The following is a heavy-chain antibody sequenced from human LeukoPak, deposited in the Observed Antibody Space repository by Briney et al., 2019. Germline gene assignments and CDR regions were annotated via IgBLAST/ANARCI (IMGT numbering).Heavy chain of an antibody. CDR1: GYTFTSYG. J-gene: IGHJ4*02. CDR2: ISAYNGNT. D-gene: IGHD3-22*01. Sequence: GASVKVSCKASGYTFTSYGISWVRQAPGQGLEWMGWISAYNGNTNYAQKLQGRVTMTTDTSTSTAYMELRSLRSDDTAVYYCARDRLTDYYDSSGYYYHCWGQGTLVTVSS. V-gene: IGHV1-18*01. CDR3: ARDRLTDYYDSSGYYYHC.